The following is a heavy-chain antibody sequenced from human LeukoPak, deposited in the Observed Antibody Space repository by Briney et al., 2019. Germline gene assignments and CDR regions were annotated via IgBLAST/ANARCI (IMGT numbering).Heavy chain of an antibody. D-gene: IGHD6-13*01. Sequence: ASVKVSCKASGGTFSSYAISWVRQASGQGLEWIGGIIPIFGTANYAQKFQGRVTITADESTSTAYMELSSLRSEDTAVYYCARDTIAAAGTSNWFDPWGQGTLVTVSS. CDR1: GGTFSSYA. J-gene: IGHJ5*02. V-gene: IGHV1-69*13. CDR2: IIPIFGTA. CDR3: ARDTIAAAGTSNWFDP.